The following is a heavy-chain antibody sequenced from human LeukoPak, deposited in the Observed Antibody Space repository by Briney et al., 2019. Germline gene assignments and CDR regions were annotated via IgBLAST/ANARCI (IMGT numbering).Heavy chain of an antibody. D-gene: IGHD2-2*01. J-gene: IGHJ5*02. CDR3: ARDVHIVVVPAAMEGNWFDP. CDR1: GGSISSYY. V-gene: IGHV4-4*07. CDR2: IYTSGST. Sequence: SETLSLTCTVSGGSISSYYWSWIRQPAGKGREWIGRIYTSGSTNYNPSLKSRVTMSVDTSKNQFSLKLSSVTAADTAVYYCARDVHIVVVPAAMEGNWFDPWGQGTLVTVSS.